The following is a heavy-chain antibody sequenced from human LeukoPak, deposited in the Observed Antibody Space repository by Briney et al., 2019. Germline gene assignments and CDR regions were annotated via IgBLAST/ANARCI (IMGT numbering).Heavy chain of an antibody. CDR1: GFTFSSYS. D-gene: IGHD3-10*01. V-gene: IGHV3-21*01. CDR2: ISSSSSYI. Sequence: GGPLRLSCAASGFTFSSYSMNWVRQAPGKGLEWVSSISSSSSYIYYADSVKGRFTISRDNAKNSLYLQMNSLRAEDTAVYYCARDMVRGVLSPNWFDPWGQGTLVTVSS. CDR3: ARDMVRGVLSPNWFDP. J-gene: IGHJ5*02.